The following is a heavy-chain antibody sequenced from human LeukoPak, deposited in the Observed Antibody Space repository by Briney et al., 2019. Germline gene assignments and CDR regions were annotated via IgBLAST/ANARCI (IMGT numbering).Heavy chain of an antibody. V-gene: IGHV3-21*04. CDR2: ISSSSSYI. Sequence: PGGSLRLSCAASGFTFSSYSMNWVRQAPGKGLEWVSSISSSSSYIYYADSVKGRFTISRDNAKNSLYLQMNSLRAEDTAVYYCARDLGYGDFYFDYWGQGTLVTVSS. D-gene: IGHD4-17*01. CDR1: GFTFSSYS. J-gene: IGHJ4*02. CDR3: ARDLGYGDFYFDY.